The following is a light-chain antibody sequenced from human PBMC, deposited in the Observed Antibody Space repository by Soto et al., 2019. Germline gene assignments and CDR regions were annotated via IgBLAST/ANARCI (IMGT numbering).Light chain of an antibody. Sequence: DIQMTQSPSTLSGSVGDRVTITCRASQTISSWLAWYQQKPGKAPKLLIYKASTLKSVVPSRFSGSGSGTECTLTISSLQPDDFATYYYQRYNSYSEAFGQGTKVELK. CDR1: QTISSW. V-gene: IGKV1-5*03. J-gene: IGKJ1*01. CDR2: KAS. CDR3: QRYNSYSEA.